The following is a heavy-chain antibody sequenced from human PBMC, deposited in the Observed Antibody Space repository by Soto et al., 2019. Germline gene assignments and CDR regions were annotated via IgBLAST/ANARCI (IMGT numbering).Heavy chain of an antibody. CDR2: TRNKANSYTT. CDR3: ARDKRLGYGDYGFDY. J-gene: IGHJ4*02. V-gene: IGHV3-72*01. Sequence: EVQLVESGGGLVQPGGSLRLSCAASGFTFSDHYMDWVRQAPGKGLEWVGRTRNKANSYTTEYAESVKGRFTISRDDSXISLYLQMNSLKTEDTAVYYCARDKRLGYGDYGFDYWGQGTLVTVSS. CDR1: GFTFSDHY. D-gene: IGHD4-17*01.